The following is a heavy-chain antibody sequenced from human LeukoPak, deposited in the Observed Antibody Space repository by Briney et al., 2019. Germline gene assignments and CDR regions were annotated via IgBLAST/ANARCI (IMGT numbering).Heavy chain of an antibody. Sequence: PGGSLRLSCAASGFTFSSYNINWVRQAPGKGLEWVSYISSSRRTISYADSVEGRFTISRDNAKNSPYLQMDSLRAEDTAVYYCARHLSGITGYTYGRGIDYWGQGTLVTVSS. CDR2: ISSSRRTI. CDR1: GFTFSSYN. CDR3: ARHLSGITGYTYGRGIDY. J-gene: IGHJ4*02. D-gene: IGHD5-18*01. V-gene: IGHV3-48*01.